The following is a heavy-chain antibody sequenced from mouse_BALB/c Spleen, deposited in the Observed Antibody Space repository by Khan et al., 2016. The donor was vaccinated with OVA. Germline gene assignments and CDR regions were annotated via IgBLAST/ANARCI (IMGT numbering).Heavy chain of an antibody. J-gene: IGHJ4*01. CDR2: INTYTGEP. CDR1: GFTFTKYG. Sequence: QIQLVQSGPELKKPGETVQISCKASGFTFTKYGMNGVKQAPGKGLKWMGWINTYTGEPTFADDFKGRFAFSLETSASTAYLQINSLKNEDTATXFCARVGYNGTMDCWGQGTSVTVSS. CDR3: ARVGYNGTMDC. D-gene: IGHD2-14*01. V-gene: IGHV9-3-1*01.